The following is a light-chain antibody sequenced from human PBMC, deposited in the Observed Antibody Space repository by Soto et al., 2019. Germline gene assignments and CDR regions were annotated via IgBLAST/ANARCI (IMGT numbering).Light chain of an antibody. Sequence: QSVLTQPPSASGTPGQRVTISCSGSNSNIGRNTVNWYQQLPGTAPKLLIYRNNKRPPRVPDRFSGSKSGTSASLAISRLQSDDESDYYCASWDDGLTGYVLGTGTKLTLL. CDR2: RNN. V-gene: IGLV1-44*01. J-gene: IGLJ1*01. CDR1: NSNIGRNT. CDR3: ASWDDGLTGYV.